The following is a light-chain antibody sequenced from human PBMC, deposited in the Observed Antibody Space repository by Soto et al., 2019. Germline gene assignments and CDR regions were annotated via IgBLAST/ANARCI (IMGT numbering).Light chain of an antibody. Sequence: QSVLTQPPSASGAPGQRVTISCFGGSSNIGSENVKWYQHLPGTAPKLLIYGNDQRPSGVPGRFSASKSGTSASLAISGLQSDDEADYYCASWDGPVYVFGTGTKVTVL. CDR1: SSNIGSEN. J-gene: IGLJ1*01. V-gene: IGLV1-44*01. CDR3: ASWDGPVYV. CDR2: GND.